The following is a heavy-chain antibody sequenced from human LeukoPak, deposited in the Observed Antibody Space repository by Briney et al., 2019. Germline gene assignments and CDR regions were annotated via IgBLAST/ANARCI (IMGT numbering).Heavy chain of an antibody. Sequence: PSETLPLTCTVSGGSISSSTYYWGWIRQPPGKGLEWIGSRYYSETTYYNPSLKSRITISVDTSKKEFSLKLSSVTAADTAVYYCARQPGSTAAFDIWGQGTTVTVSA. CDR1: GGSISSSTYY. D-gene: IGHD5-18*01. CDR3: ARQPGSTAAFDI. CDR2: RYYSETT. J-gene: IGHJ3*02. V-gene: IGHV4-39*01.